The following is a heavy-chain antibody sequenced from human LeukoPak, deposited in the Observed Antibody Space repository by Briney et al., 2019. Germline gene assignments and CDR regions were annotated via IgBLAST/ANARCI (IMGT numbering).Heavy chain of an antibody. D-gene: IGHD5-24*01. J-gene: IGHJ6*02. CDR3: ARDYRDGYGMDV. V-gene: IGHV1-2*02. CDR2: INPNNGGT. Sequence: ASVKVSCKASGYTFTGYYIHWVRQAPGQGLEWMGWINPNNGGTNYGQKFQGRVSLTGDTSISTAYMELSRLRSDDTAMYYCARDYRDGYGMDVWGQGTTVIVSS. CDR1: GYTFTGYY.